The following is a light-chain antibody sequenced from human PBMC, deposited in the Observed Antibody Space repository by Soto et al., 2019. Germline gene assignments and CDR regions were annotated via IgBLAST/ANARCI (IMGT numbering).Light chain of an antibody. CDR1: SSDVGGYNY. J-gene: IGLJ1*01. CDR2: DVS. CDR3: SSYTSSSTLDV. V-gene: IGLV2-14*01. Sequence: QSVLTQPASVSGSPGQSITISCAGTSSDVGGYNYVSWYQQHPGKAPKLMIYDVSNRPSGVSNRFSGSKSGNTASLTISGLQAEDEADYYCSSYTSSSTLDVFGTRTKVTDL.